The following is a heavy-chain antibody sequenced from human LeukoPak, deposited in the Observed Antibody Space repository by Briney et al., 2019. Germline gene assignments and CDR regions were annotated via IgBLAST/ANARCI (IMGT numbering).Heavy chain of an antibody. V-gene: IGHV4-39*01. J-gene: IGHJ5*02. Sequence: SETLSLTCTVSGVSISSSSYYWGWIRQPPGKGLEWIGSIYYSGSTYYNPSLKSRVTISVDTSKNQFSLKLSSVTAADTAVYYCARYGDYAEGFDPWGQGTLVTVSS. D-gene: IGHD4-17*01. CDR3: ARYGDYAEGFDP. CDR1: GVSISSSSYY. CDR2: IYYSGST.